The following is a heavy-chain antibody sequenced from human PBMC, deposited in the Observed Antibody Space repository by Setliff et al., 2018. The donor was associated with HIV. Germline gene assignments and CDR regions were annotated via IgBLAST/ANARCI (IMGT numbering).Heavy chain of an antibody. Sequence: GSLRLSCAASGFSFESHWMHWVRQSPGKGLVWISRISGDGTRTAYADSAKGRFTISRDNAANTLYLQVDGLRGEDSAVYYCVRDRIEGRTVFDTWGLGTLVTVSS. CDR2: ISGDGTRT. CDR1: GFSFESHW. V-gene: IGHV3-74*01. CDR3: VRDRIEGRTVFDT. D-gene: IGHD2-8*02. J-gene: IGHJ4*02.